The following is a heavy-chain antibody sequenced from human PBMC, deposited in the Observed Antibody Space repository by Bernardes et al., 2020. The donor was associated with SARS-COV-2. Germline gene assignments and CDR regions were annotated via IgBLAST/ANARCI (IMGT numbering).Heavy chain of an antibody. J-gene: IGHJ4*02. CDR3: AKDAGYYGSGSYLDY. CDR2: ISGSGGST. Sequence: GWSLRLSCAASGFTFSSYAMSWVRQAPGKGLEWVSAISGSGGSTYYADSVKGRFTISRDNSKNTLYLQMNSLRAEDTAVYYCAKDAGYYGSGSYLDYWGQGTLVTVSS. V-gene: IGHV3-23*01. CDR1: GFTFSSYA. D-gene: IGHD3-10*01.